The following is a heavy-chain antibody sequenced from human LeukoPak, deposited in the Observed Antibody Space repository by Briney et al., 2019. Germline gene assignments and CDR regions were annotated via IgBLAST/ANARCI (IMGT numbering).Heavy chain of an antibody. CDR1: GGTFSSYA. J-gene: IGHJ4*02. V-gene: IGHV1-69*13. D-gene: IGHD6-6*01. CDR3: ARDPLIAARLFDY. Sequence: SVKVSCKASGGTFSSYAISWVRQAPGQGLEWMGGIIPIFGTANYAQKFQGRVTITADESTSTAYMELRSLRSDDTAVYYCARDPLIAARLFDYWGQGTLVTVSS. CDR2: IIPIFGTA.